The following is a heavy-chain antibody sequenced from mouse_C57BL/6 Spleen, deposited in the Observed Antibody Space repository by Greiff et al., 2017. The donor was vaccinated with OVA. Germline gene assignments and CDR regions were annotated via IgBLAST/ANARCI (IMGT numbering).Heavy chain of an antibody. J-gene: IGHJ2*01. CDR1: GYTFTSYW. V-gene: IGHV1-61*01. CDR3: ARRRLGRDD. Sequence: VQLQQPGAELVRPGSSVKLSCKASGYTFTSYWMDWVKQRPGQGLEWIGNIYPSDSETHYNQKFKDKATLTVDKSSSTDYMQRSSLTSEDSAVYYCARRRLGRDDWGQGTTLTVSS. D-gene: IGHD4-1*01. CDR2: IYPSDSET.